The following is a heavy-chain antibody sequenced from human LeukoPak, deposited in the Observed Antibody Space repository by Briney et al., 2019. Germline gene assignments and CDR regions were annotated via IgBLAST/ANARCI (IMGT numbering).Heavy chain of an antibody. V-gene: IGHV4-4*07. D-gene: IGHD6-19*01. CDR3: ARDNSSGWYLNYYYYMDV. Sequence: SETLSLTCTVSGGSISSYYWSWIRQPAGKGLEWIGRIYTSGSTNYNPSLKSRVTMSVDTSKNQFSLELSSVTAADTAVYYCARDNSSGWYLNYYYYMDVWGKGTTVTVSS. CDR2: IYTSGST. CDR1: GGSISSYY. J-gene: IGHJ6*03.